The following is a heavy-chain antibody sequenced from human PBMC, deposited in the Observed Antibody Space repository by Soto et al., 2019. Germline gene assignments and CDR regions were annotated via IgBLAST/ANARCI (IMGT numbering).Heavy chain of an antibody. Sequence: ASVKVSCKASGYTFTSYGISWVRQAPGQGLEWMGWISAYNGNTNYAQKLQGRVTMTTDTSTSTAYMELRSLRSDDTAVYYCARDVRVPAAPAGWFDPWGQGTLVTVSS. J-gene: IGHJ5*02. V-gene: IGHV1-18*01. CDR2: ISAYNGNT. CDR1: GYTFTSYG. D-gene: IGHD2-2*01. CDR3: ARDVRVPAAPAGWFDP.